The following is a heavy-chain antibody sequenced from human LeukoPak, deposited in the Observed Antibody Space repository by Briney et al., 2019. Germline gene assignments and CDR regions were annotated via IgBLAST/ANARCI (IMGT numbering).Heavy chain of an antibody. V-gene: IGHV1-69*13. J-gene: IGHJ4*02. Sequence: GASVKVSCKASGGTFSSYAISWVRQAPVQGLKWMGGIIPIFGTANYAQKFQGRVTITADESTSTAYMELSSLRSEDTAVYYCARYPLLGDPIYYWGQGTLVTVSS. CDR1: GGTFSSYA. CDR3: ARYPLLGDPIYY. D-gene: IGHD3-16*01. CDR2: IIPIFGTA.